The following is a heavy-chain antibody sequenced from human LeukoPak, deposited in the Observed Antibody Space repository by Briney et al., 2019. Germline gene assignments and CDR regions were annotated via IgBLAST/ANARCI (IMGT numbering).Heavy chain of an antibody. J-gene: IGHJ4*02. CDR3: AKDPHYYGSGSYGDYFGY. CDR2: ISYDGSTK. D-gene: IGHD3-10*01. CDR1: GFTFSSYG. Sequence: GRSLRLSCAASGFTFSSYGMHWVRQAPGKGLEWVAVISYDGSTKYYADSVKGRFTISRDNSKNTLYLQMNSLRAEDTAVYYCAKDPHYYGSGSYGDYFGYWGQGTRVTVSS. V-gene: IGHV3-30*18.